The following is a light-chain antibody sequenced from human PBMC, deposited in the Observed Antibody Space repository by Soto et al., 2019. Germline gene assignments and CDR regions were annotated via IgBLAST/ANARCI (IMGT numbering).Light chain of an antibody. CDR3: QQFGNSPWT. CDR2: GTS. Sequence: VLSQSPGRLSLSPGETATLSCRASQSVPSTYFAWYQQKSGQPPRLLISGTSNRATGIPDRFSGSGSGRDFTLTISRLEPEDFAVYFCQQFGNSPWTFGQGTKVVIK. J-gene: IGKJ1*01. V-gene: IGKV3-20*01. CDR1: QSVPSTY.